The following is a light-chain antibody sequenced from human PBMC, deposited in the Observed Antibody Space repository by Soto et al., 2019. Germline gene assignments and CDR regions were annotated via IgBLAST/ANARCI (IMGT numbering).Light chain of an antibody. CDR2: EVS. CDR3: SSFASCSTLV. J-gene: IGLJ1*01. V-gene: IGLV2-14*01. CDR1: SSDVGGYTH. Sequence: QSALTQPASVSGSPGQSISISCTGTSSDVGGYTHVSWYQQHPGRPPKLMIHEVSNRPSGVSNRFSGSKSGNTASLTISGLQAEDEAEYYCSSFASCSTLVFGTGTKLTVL.